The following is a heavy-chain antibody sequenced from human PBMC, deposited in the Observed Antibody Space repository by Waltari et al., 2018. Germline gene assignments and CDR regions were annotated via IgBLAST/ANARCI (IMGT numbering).Heavy chain of an antibody. V-gene: IGHV3-33*06. CDR2: IWFDGGQT. CDR1: GLSIRNG. Sequence: QAQLVESGGGVVQPGMSLRLSCTGTGLSIRNGMHWVRQAPDKGLGWGAIIWFDGGQTYYADSVRGRFTISRDNSKNTLYLDMNSLKLNDTAIYYCAKDAFGNTYVDHWGQGTLVTVAS. J-gene: IGHJ4*02. CDR3: AKDAFGNTYVDH. D-gene: IGHD3-10*01.